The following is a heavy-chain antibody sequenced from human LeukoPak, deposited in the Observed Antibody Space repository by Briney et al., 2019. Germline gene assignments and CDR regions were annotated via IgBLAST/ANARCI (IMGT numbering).Heavy chain of an antibody. Sequence: GGSLRLSCAASGFTFSSSWMSWVRLAPGRGLEWVANIKQNGSEKYYVDSVKGRFTISRDNAKNSLYLQMNSLRDEDTAVYYCARNYGGNSAGWGQGTLVTVSS. D-gene: IGHD4-23*01. CDR3: ARNYGGNSAG. V-gene: IGHV3-7*02. CDR1: GFTFSSSW. CDR2: IKQNGSEK. J-gene: IGHJ4*02.